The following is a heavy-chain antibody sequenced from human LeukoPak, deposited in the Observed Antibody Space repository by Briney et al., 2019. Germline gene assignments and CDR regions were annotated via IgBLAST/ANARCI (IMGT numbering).Heavy chain of an antibody. Sequence: PGGSLRLSCPGSGFSFGDNAMTWVRQAPGKGLEWVGFIRTNTYGGTTEYAASVKGRFTISRDDSKSIAYLQMSNLKTEDTAVYYCTRYSSGPVVPWGQGTLVTVSS. CDR2: IRTNTYGGTT. CDR1: GFSFGDNA. CDR3: TRYSSGPVVP. V-gene: IGHV3-49*04. D-gene: IGHD2-15*01. J-gene: IGHJ5*02.